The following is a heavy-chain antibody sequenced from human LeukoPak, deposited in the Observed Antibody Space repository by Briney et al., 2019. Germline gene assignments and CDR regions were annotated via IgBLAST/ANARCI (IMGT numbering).Heavy chain of an antibody. CDR2: IWFDGSKK. Sequence: PGRSLRPSWAASGFTFSSYAMHWVRQAPGKGLEWVAVIWFDGSKKYYADSVKGRFTISRDNSKKTLYLQMNSLRAEDTAVYYCAKEGRMIVVGNYYYMDVWGKGTTVTVSS. V-gene: IGHV3-33*06. CDR1: GFTFSSYA. D-gene: IGHD3-22*01. CDR3: AKEGRMIVVGNYYYMDV. J-gene: IGHJ6*03.